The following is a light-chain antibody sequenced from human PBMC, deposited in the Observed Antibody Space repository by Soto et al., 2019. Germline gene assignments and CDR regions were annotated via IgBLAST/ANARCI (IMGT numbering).Light chain of an antibody. J-gene: IGLJ3*02. CDR3: AAWDDSLNGWV. CDR1: TSNIGINS. CDR2: TND. Sequence: QSVLTQPPSASGTPGQRLTISCSGSTSNIGINSVTWFQQLPGTAPKLLIHTNDERPSGVPDRFSGSKSGTSASLAIIGLQSEDEADYYCAAWDDSLNGWVFGGGTKLTVL. V-gene: IGLV1-44*01.